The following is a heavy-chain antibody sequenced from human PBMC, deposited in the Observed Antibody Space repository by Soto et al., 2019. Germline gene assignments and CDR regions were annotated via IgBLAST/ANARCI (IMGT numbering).Heavy chain of an antibody. CDR2: ISAYNGNT. CDR1: VYTFTSYG. V-gene: IGHV1-18*01. J-gene: IGHJ4*02. Sequence: ASVKVSCKASVYTFTSYGISWVRQAPGQWLEWMCWISAYNGNTNXSQNLQGRVXMTTDTSTSTAXMEMRXLRSDDTAVYYCARALPPTDYWRQGTLVTXSS. CDR3: ARALPPTDY.